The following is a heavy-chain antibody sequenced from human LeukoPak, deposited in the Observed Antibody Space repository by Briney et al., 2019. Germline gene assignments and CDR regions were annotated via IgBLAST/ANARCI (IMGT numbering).Heavy chain of an antibody. J-gene: IGHJ4*02. D-gene: IGHD2-15*01. Sequence: SETLSLTCSVSGGSISNYYWSWVRQPPGKALEWIGYIYYSGTTNYNPSLKGRVTISADTAKNQFSLQLSSVTAADTAVYYCARNHCSGGSCYFDYWGQGTRVTVSS. CDR2: IYYSGTT. CDR3: ARNHCSGGSCYFDY. CDR1: GGSISNYY. V-gene: IGHV4-59*08.